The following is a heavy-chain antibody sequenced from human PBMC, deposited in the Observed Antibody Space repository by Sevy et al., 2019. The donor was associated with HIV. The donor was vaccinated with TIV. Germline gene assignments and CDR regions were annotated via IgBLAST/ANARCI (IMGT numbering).Heavy chain of an antibody. D-gene: IGHD3-22*01. Sequence: GGSLRLSCAASGFTFSSYSMNGVRQAPWKGLEWVSYISSSSSTIYYADSVKGRFTISRDNAKNSLYLQMNSLRDEDTAVYYCARGVNYYDSSGSVDYWGQGTLVTVSS. CDR3: ARGVNYYDSSGSVDY. CDR2: ISSSSSTI. J-gene: IGHJ4*02. V-gene: IGHV3-48*02. CDR1: GFTFSSYS.